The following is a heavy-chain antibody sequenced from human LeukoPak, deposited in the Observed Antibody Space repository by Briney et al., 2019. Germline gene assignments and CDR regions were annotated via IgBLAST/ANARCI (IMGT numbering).Heavy chain of an antibody. CDR3: ARDPSDYGDYVEDDY. V-gene: IGHV3-21*01. D-gene: IGHD4-17*01. CDR1: GFTFSSYS. J-gene: IGHJ4*02. CDR2: ISSSSSYI. Sequence: GGSLRLSCAASGFTFSSYSMNWVRQAPGKGLEWVSSISSSSSYIYYADSVKGRFTISRDNAKSSLYLQMNSLRAEDTAVYYCARDPSDYGDYVEDDYWGQGTLVTVSS.